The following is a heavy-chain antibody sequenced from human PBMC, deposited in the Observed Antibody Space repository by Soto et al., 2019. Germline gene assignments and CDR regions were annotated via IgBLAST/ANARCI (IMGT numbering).Heavy chain of an antibody. CDR3: ARDSGYSYGNYYYYYGMDV. J-gene: IGHJ6*02. V-gene: IGHV4-4*07. Sequence: SETLSLTCTVSGGSISSYYWIWIRQPAGKGLEWIGRIYTSGSTNYNPSLKSRVTMSVDTSKNQFSLKLSSVTAADTAVYYCARDSGYSYGNYYYYYGMDVWGQGTTVTVSS. CDR1: GGSISSYY. CDR2: IYTSGST. D-gene: IGHD5-18*01.